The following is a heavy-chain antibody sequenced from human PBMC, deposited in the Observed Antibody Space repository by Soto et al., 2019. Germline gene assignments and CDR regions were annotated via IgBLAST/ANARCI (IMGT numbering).Heavy chain of an antibody. Sequence: GESLKVSCKGSGYSFTSYWISWVRQMPGKGLEWMGRIDPSDSYTNYSPSFQGHVTISADKSISTAYLQWSSLKASDTAMYYCARHVVSATYYYDSSDLSASMDVWGQVSTFTFCS. D-gene: IGHD3-22*01. CDR2: IDPSDSYT. V-gene: IGHV5-10-1*01. CDR1: GYSFTSYW. CDR3: ARHVVSATYYYDSSDLSASMDV. J-gene: IGHJ6*02.